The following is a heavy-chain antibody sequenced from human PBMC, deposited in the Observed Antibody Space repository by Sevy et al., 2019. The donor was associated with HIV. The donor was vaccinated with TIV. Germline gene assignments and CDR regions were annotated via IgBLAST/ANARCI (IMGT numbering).Heavy chain of an antibody. J-gene: IGHJ5*02. CDR2: IYRSGST. V-gene: IGHV4-4*02. D-gene: IGHD3-10*01. CDR3: ARGFDTSRGFDP. CDR1: GGSISSSNW. Sequence: SETLSLTCGVSGGSISSSNWWHWVRQPPGKGLEWIGEIYRSGSTNYNPSLKSRVTISVDNSKNQFSLQLNSVTAADTAVYYCARGFDTSRGFDPCGQGTLVTVSS.